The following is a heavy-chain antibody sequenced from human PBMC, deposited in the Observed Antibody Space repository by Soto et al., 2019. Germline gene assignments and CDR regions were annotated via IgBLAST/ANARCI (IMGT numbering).Heavy chain of an antibody. D-gene: IGHD6-19*01. CDR3: AKDISGYSSGWPHDAFDI. V-gene: IGHV3-9*01. CDR1: GFTFDDYA. J-gene: IGHJ3*02. Sequence: GGSLRLSCAASGFTFDDYAMHLVRPAPGKGLEWVSGISWNSGSIGYADSVKGRFTISRDNAKNSLYLQMNSLRAEDTALYYCAKDISGYSSGWPHDAFDIWGQGTMVTVSS. CDR2: ISWNSGSI.